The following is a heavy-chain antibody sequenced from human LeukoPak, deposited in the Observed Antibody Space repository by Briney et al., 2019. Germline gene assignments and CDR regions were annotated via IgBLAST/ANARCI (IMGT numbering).Heavy chain of an antibody. CDR1: GYIFTSYG. CDR2: ISAYNGNT. D-gene: IGHD6-13*01. Sequence: ASVKVSCKASGYIFTSYGINWLRQAPGQGLEWMGWISAYNGNTNYAQKLQGRVTMTTDTSTSTAYMELRSLRSDDTSVYYCARLGSSWYFYFDYWGQGTLVTVSS. CDR3: ARLGSSWYFYFDY. V-gene: IGHV1-18*01. J-gene: IGHJ4*02.